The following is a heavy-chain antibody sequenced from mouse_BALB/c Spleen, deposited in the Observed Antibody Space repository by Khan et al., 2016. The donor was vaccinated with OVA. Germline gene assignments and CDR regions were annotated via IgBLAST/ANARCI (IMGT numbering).Heavy chain of an antibody. CDR1: GYTFTDYN. CDR3: AREGAAWFPY. CDR2: IYPGSDNT. J-gene: IGHJ3*01. V-gene: IGHV1-77*01. Sequence: QVRLQQSGAELARPGASVKLSCKTSGYTFTDYNINWMRQRTGQGLEWIGEIYPGSDNTFYNEKFRGKATLTADTSSSTAYMQLSSLTSEDSAIYFCAREGAAWFPYWGQGTLVTVSA.